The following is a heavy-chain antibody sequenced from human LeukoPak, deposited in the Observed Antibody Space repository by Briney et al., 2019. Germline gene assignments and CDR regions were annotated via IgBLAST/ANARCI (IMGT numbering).Heavy chain of an antibody. D-gene: IGHD1-26*01. Sequence: GGSLRLSCAAPGFTFSSYSMNWVRQAPGKGLEWVSSISSSSSYIYYADSVKGRFTISRDNAKNSLYLQMNSLRAEDTAVYYCARDVYSGSYHLFDYWGQGTLVTVSS. CDR2: ISSSSSYI. J-gene: IGHJ4*02. V-gene: IGHV3-21*01. CDR1: GFTFSSYS. CDR3: ARDVYSGSYHLFDY.